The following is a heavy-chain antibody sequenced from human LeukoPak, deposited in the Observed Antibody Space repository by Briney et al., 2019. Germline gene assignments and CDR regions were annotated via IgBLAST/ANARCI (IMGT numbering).Heavy chain of an antibody. CDR1: GFTFSSYA. CDR3: AKDLEPSGWEYYYYYYGMDV. D-gene: IGHD1-26*01. CDR2: IGGIGGST. V-gene: IGHV3-23*01. J-gene: IGHJ6*02. Sequence: GGSLRLSCAASGFTFSSYAMSGSRRAPGKGWEWVSAIGGIGGSTYYADSVKGRFTISRDNSKNTLYLQMNSLRAEDTAVYYCAKDLEPSGWEYYYYYYGMDVWGQGTTVTVSS.